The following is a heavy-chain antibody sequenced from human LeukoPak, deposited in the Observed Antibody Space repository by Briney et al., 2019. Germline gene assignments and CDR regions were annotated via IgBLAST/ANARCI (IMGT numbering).Heavy chain of an antibody. CDR3: AREAARQGRAFDI. J-gene: IGHJ3*02. Sequence: SQTLSLTCTVSGGSISSGDYYWRWIRQPPGKGLEWIGYIYYSGSTYYNPSLKSRVTISVDTSKNQFSLKLSSVTAADTAVYYCAREAARQGRAFDIWGQGTMVTVSS. V-gene: IGHV4-30-4*08. CDR1: GGSISSGDYY. CDR2: IYYSGST. D-gene: IGHD2-15*01.